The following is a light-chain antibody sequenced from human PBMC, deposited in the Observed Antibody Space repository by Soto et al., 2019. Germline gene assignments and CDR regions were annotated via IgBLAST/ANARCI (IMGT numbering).Light chain of an antibody. CDR1: QSRLHSNGYHY. J-gene: IGKJ5*01. V-gene: IGKV2-28*01. CDR2: LGS. Sequence: IVMTQSPVSLPVTPGEPASISCRSSQSRLHSNGYHYLDWYLQKPGQSPQLLIYLGSNRSSGVPDRFSGSGSGTDFTLKISRVEAEDVGVYYCMQALQTPITFGQGTRLQIK. CDR3: MQALQTPIT.